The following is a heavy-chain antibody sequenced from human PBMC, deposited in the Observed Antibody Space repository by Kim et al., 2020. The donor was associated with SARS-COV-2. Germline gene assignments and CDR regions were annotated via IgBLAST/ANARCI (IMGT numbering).Heavy chain of an antibody. J-gene: IGHJ4*02. CDR3: AKDSGFYYGSGSYLKVYQLDY. V-gene: IGHV3-30*18. CDR2: ISYDGSNK. D-gene: IGHD3-10*01. Sequence: GGSLRLSCAASGFTFSSYGMHWVRQAPGKGLEWVAVISYDGSNKYYADSVKGRFIISRDNSKNTLYLQMNSLRAEDTAVYYCAKDSGFYYGSGSYLKVYQLDYWGQGTPVTVSS. CDR1: GFTFSSYG.